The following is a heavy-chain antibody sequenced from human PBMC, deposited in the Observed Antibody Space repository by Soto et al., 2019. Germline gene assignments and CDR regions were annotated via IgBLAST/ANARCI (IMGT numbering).Heavy chain of an antibody. J-gene: IGHJ6*02. CDR3: ARGHKGLEV. V-gene: IGHV3-7*01. CDR2: IKQDGSEK. CDR1: GLVFSSFW. Sequence: LRLSCEASGLVFSSFWMSWVRQAPGKGLEWVAYIKQDGSEKYYVDSVKGRFTISRDNPKSSLYLQMNNLRAEDTAVYYCARGHKGLEVWGQGTTVTSP.